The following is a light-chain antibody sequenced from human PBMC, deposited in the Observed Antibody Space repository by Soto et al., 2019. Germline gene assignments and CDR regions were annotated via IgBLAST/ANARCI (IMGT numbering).Light chain of an antibody. CDR1: QSVSSN. CDR2: GES. V-gene: IGKV3-15*01. Sequence: EIVMTQSPATLSVSPGERATLSCRASQSVSSNLAWYQQKPGQAPRLLIYGESTRATGIPARFSGSGSGTEFTLTISSLQSEDFAVHYCQQYNNWPPGTFGQGTKVEIK. CDR3: QQYNNWPPGT. J-gene: IGKJ1*01.